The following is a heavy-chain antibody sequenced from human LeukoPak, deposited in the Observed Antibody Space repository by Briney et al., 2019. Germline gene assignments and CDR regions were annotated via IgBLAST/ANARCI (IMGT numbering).Heavy chain of an antibody. CDR1: GFTFSSYE. CDR3: ARAEWELPIDY. V-gene: IGHV3-48*03. J-gene: IGHJ4*02. Sequence: GGSLRLSCVVSGFTFSSYEMNWVRQVPGKGLEWIAYIRSSGSTIYYADSVKGRFIISRDNAKNSLYLQMDSLRAEDTAVYYCARAEWELPIDYWGQGTLVTVSS. CDR2: IRSSGSTI. D-gene: IGHD1-26*01.